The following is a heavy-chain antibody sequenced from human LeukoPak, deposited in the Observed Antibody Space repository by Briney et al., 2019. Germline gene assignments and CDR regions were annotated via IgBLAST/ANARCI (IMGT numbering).Heavy chain of an antibody. CDR2: INPISGGT. Sequence: ASVKVSCKASGYTFTAYYMHWVRQAPGQGLEWMGWINPISGGTNYAQKFQGRVTMTRDTSITTAYMELSRLRSDDTAVYYCARSLVGATTDFDSWGQGTLVTVSS. J-gene: IGHJ4*02. D-gene: IGHD1-26*01. CDR3: ARSLVGATTDFDS. CDR1: GYTFTAYY. V-gene: IGHV1-2*02.